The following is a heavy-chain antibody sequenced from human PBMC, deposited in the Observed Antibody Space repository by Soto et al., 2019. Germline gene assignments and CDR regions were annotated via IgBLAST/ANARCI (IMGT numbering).Heavy chain of an antibody. CDR3: ARDTSSGWPQRSPDYYYYGMDV. Sequence: QVQLVQSGAEVKKPGSSVKVSCKASGGTFSSYAISWVRQAPGQGLEWMGGIIPIFGTANYAQKFQGRVTITADESTSTAYMELSSLRSEDKAVYYCARDTSSGWPQRSPDYYYYGMDVWDQGTTVTVSS. J-gene: IGHJ6*02. V-gene: IGHV1-69*01. D-gene: IGHD6-19*01. CDR1: GGTFSSYA. CDR2: IIPIFGTA.